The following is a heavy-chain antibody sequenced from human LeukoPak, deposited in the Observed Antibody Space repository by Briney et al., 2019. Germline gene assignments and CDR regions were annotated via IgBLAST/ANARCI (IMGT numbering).Heavy chain of an antibody. CDR2: ISSSSSYI. V-gene: IGHV3-21*01. CDR1: GFTFSSYS. J-gene: IGHJ4*02. CDR3: ARDWDYDSSGCFDY. Sequence: GGSLRLSCAASGFTFSSYSMNWVRQAPGEGLEWVSSISSSSSYIYYADSVKGRFTISRDNAKNSLYLQMNSLRAEDTAVYYCARDWDYDSSGCFDYWGQGTLVTVSS. D-gene: IGHD3-22*01.